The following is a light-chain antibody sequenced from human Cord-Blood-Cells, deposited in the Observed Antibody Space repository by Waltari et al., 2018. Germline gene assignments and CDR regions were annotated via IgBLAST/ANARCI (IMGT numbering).Light chain of an antibody. CDR1: SSDVGGYNY. CDR2: DVS. Sequence: QSALTQPASVSGSPGPSITLSCTGISSDVGGYNYVSWYQQHPGKATNLMIYDVSKRRSGVSNRFSGSKSGNTASLTISGLQAEDEADYYCSSYTSSSTFWVFGGGTKLTVL. CDR3: SSYTSSSTFWV. J-gene: IGLJ3*02. V-gene: IGLV2-14*01.